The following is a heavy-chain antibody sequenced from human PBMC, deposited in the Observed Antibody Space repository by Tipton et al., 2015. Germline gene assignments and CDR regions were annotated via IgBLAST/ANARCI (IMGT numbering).Heavy chain of an antibody. CDR2: ISKSGSA. CDR3: ARGSGQRGMAD. V-gene: IGHV4-59*01. J-gene: IGHJ6*02. D-gene: IGHD2-8*02. Sequence: LRLSCSVSGVSIRSYYWSWVRQPPGKGLEWIAFISKSGSANYNPALMSRVTMSVDMSKNHFSMMLKSVTAADTDVYYCARGSGQRGMADWGQGTTVSVSS. CDR1: GVSIRSYY.